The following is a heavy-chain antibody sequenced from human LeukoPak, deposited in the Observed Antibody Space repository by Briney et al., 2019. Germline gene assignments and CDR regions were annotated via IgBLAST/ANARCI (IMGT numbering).Heavy chain of an antibody. J-gene: IGHJ4*02. CDR1: GFTFSSYS. V-gene: IGHV3-21*01. CDR3: ARVDLAAAFDY. D-gene: IGHD6-13*01. CDR2: ISSSSSYI. Sequence: GGSLRLSCAASGFTFSSYSMNWVRRAPGKGLEWVSSISSSSSYIYYADSVKGRFTISRDNAKNSLYLQMNSLRAEDTAVYYCARVDLAAAFDYWGQGTLVTVSS.